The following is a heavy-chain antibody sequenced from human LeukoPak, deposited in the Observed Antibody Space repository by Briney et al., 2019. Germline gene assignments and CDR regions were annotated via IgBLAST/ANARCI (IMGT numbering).Heavy chain of an antibody. CDR2: ITGSSTYI. D-gene: IGHD3-16*02. CDR1: GFTFSSYS. Sequence: GGSLRLSCAASGFTFSSYSMNWVRQAPGKGLEWVSSITGSSTYIHYADSVKGRFTISRDNAKNSLYLQMNSLRAEDTAVYYCARGFXDFVXXSYPSSXWG. V-gene: IGHV3-21*01. J-gene: IGHJ4*03. CDR3: ARGFXDFVXXSYPSSX.